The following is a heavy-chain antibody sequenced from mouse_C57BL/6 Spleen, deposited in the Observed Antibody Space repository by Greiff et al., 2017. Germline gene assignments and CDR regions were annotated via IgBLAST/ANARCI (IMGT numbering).Heavy chain of an antibody. CDR2: INYDGSST. CDR1: GFTFSDYY. Sequence: EVKVVESEGGLVQPGSSMKLSCTASGFTFSDYYMAWVRQVPEKGLEWVANINYDGSSTYYLDSLKSRFIISRDNAKNILYLQMSSLKSEDTATYYCARSKRYFDVWGTGTTVTVSS. J-gene: IGHJ1*03. CDR3: ARSKRYFDV. V-gene: IGHV5-16*01.